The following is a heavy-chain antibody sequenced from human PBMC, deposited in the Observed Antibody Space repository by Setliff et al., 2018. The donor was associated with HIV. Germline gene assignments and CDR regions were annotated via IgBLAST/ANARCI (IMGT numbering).Heavy chain of an antibody. CDR3: ARLGYSGSLVGAFDI. CDR1: GGSIGNNDYY. Sequence: SETLSLTCSVSGGSIGNNDYYWGWIRQSPGKGLEWIGTIFNSGSSYYNPSLESRVTISVDTSKNQFSLNLTSVTAADTAVYYCARLGYSGSLVGAFDIWGQGTMVTVSS. CDR2: IFNSGSS. J-gene: IGHJ3*02. D-gene: IGHD1-26*01. V-gene: IGHV4-39*07.